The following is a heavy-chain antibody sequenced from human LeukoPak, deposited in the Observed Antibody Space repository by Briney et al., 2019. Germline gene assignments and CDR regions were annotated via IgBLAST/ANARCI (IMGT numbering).Heavy chain of an antibody. Sequence: GGSLRLSCAASGITFSSYAMPWVRQAPGKGLEYVSAISSNGGSTYYANSVKGRFTISRDKSTNTLYLQLGSLRAADMAVYYCARAPAPGYSGRTIEYFFDYWGQGTLVTVSS. V-gene: IGHV3-64*01. CDR2: ISSNGGST. J-gene: IGHJ4*02. CDR1: GITFSSYA. D-gene: IGHD5-12*01. CDR3: ARAPAPGYSGRTIEYFFDY.